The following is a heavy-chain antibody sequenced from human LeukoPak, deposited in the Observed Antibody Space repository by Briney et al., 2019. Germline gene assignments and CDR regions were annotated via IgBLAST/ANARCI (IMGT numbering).Heavy chain of an antibody. CDR2: ISTTSTTI. Sequence: GSLRLSCAASGLTFSSYEMNWVRQAPGKGLEWVSYISTTSTTIYYADSVKGRFTISRDNAKDSLYLQMNSLRAEDTAVYYCARGAGRSSGYYLDYWGQGTLVTVSS. J-gene: IGHJ4*02. CDR1: GLTFSSYE. CDR3: ARGAGRSSGYYLDY. V-gene: IGHV3-48*03. D-gene: IGHD3-22*01.